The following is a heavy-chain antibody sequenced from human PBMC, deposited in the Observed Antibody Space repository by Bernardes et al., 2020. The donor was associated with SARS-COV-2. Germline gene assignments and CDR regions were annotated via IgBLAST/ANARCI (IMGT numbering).Heavy chain of an antibody. CDR1: GYTFTGYY. CDR3: ARDADDYGADGGDGFDY. V-gene: IGHV1-2*06. D-gene: IGHD4-17*01. Sequence: ASVKVSCKASGYTFTGYYMHWVRQAPGQGLEWMGRLNPNSGGTNYAQKFQGRVTMTRDTSISTAYMELSRLRSDDTAVYYCARDADDYGADGGDGFDYWGQGTLVTVSS. J-gene: IGHJ4*02. CDR2: LNPNSGGT.